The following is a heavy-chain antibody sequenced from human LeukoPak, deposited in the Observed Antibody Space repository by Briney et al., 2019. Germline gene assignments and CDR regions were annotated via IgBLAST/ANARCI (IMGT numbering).Heavy chain of an antibody. V-gene: IGHV3-30*04. CDR3: ARDQARYCSGGSCYWFDP. D-gene: IGHD2-15*01. CDR1: GFTFSSYA. CDR2: ISYDGSNK. J-gene: IGHJ5*02. Sequence: PGGSLRLSCAASGFTFSSYAMHWVRQAPGKGLEWVAVISYDGSNKYYAGSVKGRFTISRDNSKNTLYLQMNSLRAEDTAVYYCARDQARYCSGGSCYWFDPWGQGTLVTVSS.